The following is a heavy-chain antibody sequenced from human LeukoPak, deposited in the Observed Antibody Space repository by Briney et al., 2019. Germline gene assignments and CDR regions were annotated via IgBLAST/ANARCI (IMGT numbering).Heavy chain of an antibody. J-gene: IGHJ4*02. D-gene: IGHD6-13*01. CDR2: IWYDGSNK. CDR1: GFTFSSYG. V-gene: IGHV3-33*06. Sequence: PGGSLRLSCAASGFTFSSYGMHWVRQAPGKGLEWVAVIWYDGSNKYYADSVKGRLTISRDNSKNTLYLQMNSLRAEDTAVYYCAKEVAAAGTRYFDYWGQGTLVTVSS. CDR3: AKEVAAAGTRYFDY.